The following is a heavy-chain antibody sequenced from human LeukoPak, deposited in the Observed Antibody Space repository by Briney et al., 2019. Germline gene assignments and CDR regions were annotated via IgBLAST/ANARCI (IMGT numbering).Heavy chain of an antibody. CDR1: GFTFSSHS. J-gene: IGHJ4*02. V-gene: IGHV3-48*02. CDR2: ISGGSSSI. Sequence: GGSLRLSCAASGFTFSSHSMSSVRQAPGKGLGWVSYISGGSSSIYYADSVKGRFTISRDNAKNSLYLQMNSLRDEDTAVYYCARERITGTYESYFDYWGQGTLVTVSS. CDR3: ARERITGTYESYFDY. D-gene: IGHD1-20*01.